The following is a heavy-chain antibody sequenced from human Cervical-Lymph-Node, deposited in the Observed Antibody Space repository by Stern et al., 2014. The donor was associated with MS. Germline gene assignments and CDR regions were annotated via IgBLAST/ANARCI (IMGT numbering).Heavy chain of an antibody. Sequence: VQLLQSGAEVKKPGASVKVSCKVSGDRLRELNMHLVRQAPGKGLEGMGNFDPEEDETVYASKFQGRVIMTDDTRTDTAYIELSSLTSEDTAIYFCATGLPLYGLDVWGQGTTVTVSS. CDR1: GDRLRELN. CDR3: ATGLPLYGLDV. CDR2: FDPEEDET. V-gene: IGHV1-24*01. J-gene: IGHJ6*02. D-gene: IGHD2-21*01.